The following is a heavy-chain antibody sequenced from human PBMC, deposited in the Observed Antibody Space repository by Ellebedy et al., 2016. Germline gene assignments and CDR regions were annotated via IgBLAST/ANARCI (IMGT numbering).Heavy chain of an antibody. CDR3: TRGPTHGGFDY. CDR1: GFTFSSSD. J-gene: IGHJ4*02. V-gene: IGHV3-30*03. D-gene: IGHD3-16*01. CDR2: DGTDGYHK. Sequence: GESLKISCVASGFTFSSSDMHWVRQTPGKGLEWLSHDGTDGYHKYYADSVKGRFTTSRDISKNTLFLQMNSLRVEDTAVYYCTRGPTHGGFDYWGQGTLVTVSS.